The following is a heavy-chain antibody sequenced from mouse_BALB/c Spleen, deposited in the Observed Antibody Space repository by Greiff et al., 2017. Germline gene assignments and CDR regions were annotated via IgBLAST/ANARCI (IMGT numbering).Heavy chain of an antibody. Sequence: VQLKESGGGLVQPGGSRKLSCAASGFTFSSFGMHWVRQAPEKGLEWVAYISSGSSTIYYADTVKGRFTISRDNPKNTLFLQMTSLRSEDTAMYYCARSHYGSSYGFAYWGQGTLVTVSA. D-gene: IGHD1-1*01. CDR1: GFTFSSFG. CDR2: ISSGSSTI. CDR3: ARSHYGSSYGFAY. J-gene: IGHJ3*01. V-gene: IGHV5-17*02.